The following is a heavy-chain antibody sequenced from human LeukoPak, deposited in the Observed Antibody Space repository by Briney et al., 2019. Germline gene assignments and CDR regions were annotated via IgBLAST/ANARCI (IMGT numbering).Heavy chain of an antibody. V-gene: IGHV1-2*02. Sequence: EASVTVSCTPSGYTFTAYFMHWVRQASGQGLEWMGWINPNSGGTNYAQKFQGRVTMTRDTSISTAYMDLSRLRSGDTAVYYCARGGLPVYYYYMDVWGKGTTVTISS. CDR1: GYTFTAYF. J-gene: IGHJ6*03. CDR3: ARGGLPVYYYYMDV. D-gene: IGHD3-16*01. CDR2: INPNSGGT.